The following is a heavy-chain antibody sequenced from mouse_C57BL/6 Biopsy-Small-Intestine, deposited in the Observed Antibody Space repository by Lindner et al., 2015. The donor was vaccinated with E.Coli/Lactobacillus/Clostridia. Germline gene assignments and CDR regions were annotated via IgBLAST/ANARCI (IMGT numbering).Heavy chain of an antibody. CDR1: GFTFSNYG. CDR3: VRPISYGNPAWFPY. CDR2: IRSKSTNYAT. V-gene: IGHV10-3*01. Sequence: VQLQESGGDLVKPGGSLKLSCAASGFTFSNYGMHWVRQAPGKGLEWIARIRSKSTNYATSYADSVKDRFTISRDDSHSMLYLQMHNLKTEDTAMYYCVRPISYGNPAWFPYWGQGTLVSVSA. D-gene: IGHD2-1*01. J-gene: IGHJ3*01.